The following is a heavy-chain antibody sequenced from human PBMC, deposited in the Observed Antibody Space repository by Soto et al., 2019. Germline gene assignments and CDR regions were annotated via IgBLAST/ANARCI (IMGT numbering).Heavy chain of an antibody. CDR1: GGSISSGDYS. D-gene: IGHD6-19*01. Sequence: QVQLQESGPGLVKPSQTLSLTCTVSGGSISSGDYSWSWIRQPPGKGLEWTGYIYYSGSTYYNPSLTSRVTISIDTSKHQLSLKLSSVTAADTAVYYCARAGSGWYHDAFDIWGQGTMVTVSS. V-gene: IGHV4-30-4*01. J-gene: IGHJ3*02. CDR3: ARAGSGWYHDAFDI. CDR2: IYYSGST.